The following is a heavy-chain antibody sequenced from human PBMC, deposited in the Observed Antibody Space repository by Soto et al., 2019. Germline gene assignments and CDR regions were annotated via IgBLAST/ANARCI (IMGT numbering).Heavy chain of an antibody. CDR3: VSQRNTLITQAYFDY. CDR2: VYYRGRS. CDR1: GGSVSNSNYY. Sequence: SETLSLTCTVSGGSVSNSNYYWGWIRQSPGKGLEWIGSVYYRGRSYSKSSVKSRITISVDTSKNQFSLNLNSVTASDTAIYYCVSQRNTLITQAYFDYWGPGALVTVSS. J-gene: IGHJ4*02. V-gene: IGHV4-39*01. D-gene: IGHD2-2*02.